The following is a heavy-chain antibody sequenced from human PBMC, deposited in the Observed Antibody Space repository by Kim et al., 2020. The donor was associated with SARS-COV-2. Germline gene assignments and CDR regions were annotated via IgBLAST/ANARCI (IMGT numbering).Heavy chain of an antibody. CDR3: ARINWNYETAFDI. V-gene: IGHV4-39*01. D-gene: IGHD1-7*01. J-gene: IGHJ3*02. Sequence: SNPSLYSRVPFSVETSKTQFSLKLSSVTAADTAVYYCARINWNYETAFDIWGQGTMVTVSS.